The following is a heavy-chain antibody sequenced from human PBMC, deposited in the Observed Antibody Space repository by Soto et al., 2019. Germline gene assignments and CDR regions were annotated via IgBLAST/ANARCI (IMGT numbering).Heavy chain of an antibody. J-gene: IGHJ6*02. CDR3: ARDGYYGSGSYMTYYYYGMDV. Sequence: GEALKISCKGSGYSFTSYWIGWVRQMPGKGLEWMGIIYPGDSDTRYSPSFQGQVTISADKSISTAYLQWSSLKASDTAMYYCARDGYYGSGSYMTYYYYGMDVWGQGTTVTVS. D-gene: IGHD3-10*01. CDR2: IYPGDSDT. V-gene: IGHV5-51*01. CDR1: GYSFTSYW.